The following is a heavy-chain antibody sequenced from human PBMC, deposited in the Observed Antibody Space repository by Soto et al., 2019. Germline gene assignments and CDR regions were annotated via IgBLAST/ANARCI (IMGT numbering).Heavy chain of an antibody. D-gene: IGHD2-2*01. J-gene: IGHJ6*02. CDR1: GDSVTFGHHY. Sequence: QVQLQESGPGLVKPSGTLSLICIVSGDSVTFGHHYWSWIRQPPGKGLEWIGHIFFTGATNYSPSLKSRVTMSVDSSKSQCSLNLPSVTAADSAIYYCARARSDSAVSSLGRRLYVWGQGTTVTASS. CDR2: IFFTGAT. V-gene: IGHV4-61*01. CDR3: ARARSDSAVSSLGRRLYV.